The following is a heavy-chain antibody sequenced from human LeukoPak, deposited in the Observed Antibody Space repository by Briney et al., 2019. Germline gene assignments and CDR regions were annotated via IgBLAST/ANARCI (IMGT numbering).Heavy chain of an antibody. V-gene: IGHV3-48*03. CDR3: ARFASWELLPYFDY. D-gene: IGHD1-26*01. J-gene: IGHJ4*02. CDR2: ISSSGSTI. Sequence: GGSLRLSCAASGFTFSSYEMNWVRQAPGKGLEWVSYISSSGSTIYYADSVKGRFTISRDNAKNSLYLQMNSLRAEDTAVYYCARFASWELLPYFDYWGQGTLVTASS. CDR1: GFTFSSYE.